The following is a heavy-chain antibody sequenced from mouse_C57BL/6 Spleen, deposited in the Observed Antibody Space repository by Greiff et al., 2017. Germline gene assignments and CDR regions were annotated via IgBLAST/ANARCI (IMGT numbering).Heavy chain of an antibody. CDR1: GFTFSDYG. V-gene: IGHV5-17*01. J-gene: IGHJ3*01. CDR2: ISSGSSTI. D-gene: IGHD1-1*01. Sequence: EVKLVESGGGLVKPGGSLKLSCAASGFTFSDYGMHWVRQAPEKGLEWVAYISSGSSTIYSADTVKGRFTISRDNAKNTLFLQRTSLRSEDTAMYYCARPWGSTYGEDWFAYWGQGTLVTVSA. CDR3: ARPWGSTYGEDWFAY.